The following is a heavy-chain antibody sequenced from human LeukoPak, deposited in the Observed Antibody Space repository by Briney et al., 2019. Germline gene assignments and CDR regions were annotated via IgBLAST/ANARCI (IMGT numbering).Heavy chain of an antibody. Sequence: GGSLRLSCAASGFTFSSYAMSWVRQAPGKGLEWVSAISGTGGSTYYADSVKGRFTISRDNSKNTLYLQMNSLRAEDTAVYYCAKDIPGYSSGWYVSLPGYWGQGTLVTVSS. D-gene: IGHD6-19*01. V-gene: IGHV3-23*01. CDR1: GFTFSSYA. CDR2: ISGTGGST. J-gene: IGHJ4*02. CDR3: AKDIPGYSSGWYVSLPGY.